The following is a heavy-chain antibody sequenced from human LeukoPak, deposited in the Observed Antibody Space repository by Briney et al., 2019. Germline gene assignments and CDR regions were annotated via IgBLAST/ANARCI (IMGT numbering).Heavy chain of an antibody. D-gene: IGHD3-9*01. CDR1: GFTFSSYA. CDR2: ISGSGGST. J-gene: IGHJ4*02. CDR3: AKDRRRGRYDILTGYQYYFDY. V-gene: IGHV3-23*01. Sequence: PGGSLRLSCAASGFTFSSYAMSWVRQAPGKGLEWVSAISGSGGSTYYADPVKGRFTISRDNSKNTLYLQMNSLRAEDTAVYYCAKDRRRGRYDILTGYQYYFDYWGQGTLVTVSS.